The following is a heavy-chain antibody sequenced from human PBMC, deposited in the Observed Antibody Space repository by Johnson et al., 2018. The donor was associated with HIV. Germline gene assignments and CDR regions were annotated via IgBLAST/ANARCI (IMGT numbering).Heavy chain of an antibody. CDR3: AKEGRYVEGAFDI. J-gene: IGHJ3*02. Sequence: QVQLVESGGGVVQPGGSQRLSCAASGFTFSSYGMHWVRQAPGKGLEWVALISYDGNNKYYVDSVKGRFTIYRDNSKNTLYLQMNSLRAEDTAVYYCAKEGRYVEGAFDIWGQGTMVTVSS. D-gene: IGHD5-12*01. CDR1: GFTFSSYG. CDR2: ISYDGNNK. V-gene: IGHV3-30*18.